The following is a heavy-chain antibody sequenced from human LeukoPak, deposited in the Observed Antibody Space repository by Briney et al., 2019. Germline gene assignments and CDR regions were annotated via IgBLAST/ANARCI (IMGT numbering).Heavy chain of an antibody. CDR1: GFTFSTYG. Sequence: PGRSLRLPCAASGFTFSTYGMHWVRQAPGKGLEWVAVISYDGSNKYYTDSVKGRFTISRDNSKNTLYLQMNSLRAEDTAVYYCAKASNGGSYYGVIIDYWGQGTLVTVSS. J-gene: IGHJ4*02. CDR2: ISYDGSNK. V-gene: IGHV3-30*18. CDR3: AKASNGGSYYGVIIDY. D-gene: IGHD1-26*01.